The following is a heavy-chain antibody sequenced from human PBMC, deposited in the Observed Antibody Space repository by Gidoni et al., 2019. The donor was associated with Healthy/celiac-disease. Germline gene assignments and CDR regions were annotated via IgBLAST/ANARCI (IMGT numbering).Heavy chain of an antibody. CDR3: AKAGNGDYAEWYFDL. J-gene: IGHJ2*01. CDR1: GFTFSSYA. D-gene: IGHD4-17*01. CDR2: VSGSGGST. V-gene: IGHV3-23*01. Sequence: EVQLLESGGGLVQPGGYLRLACAASGFTFSSYAMSWVRQAPGKGLECVSSVSGSGGSTYYADSVKGRFTISRANSKNTLYLQLNSLRAEDTAVYYCAKAGNGDYAEWYFDLWGRGTLVTVSS.